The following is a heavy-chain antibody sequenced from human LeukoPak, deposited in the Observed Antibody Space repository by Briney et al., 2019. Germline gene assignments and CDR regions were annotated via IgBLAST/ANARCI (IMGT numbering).Heavy chain of an antibody. CDR2: ISYDGSNK. V-gene: IGHV3-30-3*01. CDR1: GFTFSSYA. Sequence: PGGSLRLSCAASGFTFSSYAMHWVRQAPGKGLEWVAVISYDGSNKYYADSVKGRFTISRDNSKNTLYLQMNSLRAEDTAVYYCARANLPSADFQHWGQGTLVTVSS. CDR3: ARANLPSADFQH. J-gene: IGHJ1*01.